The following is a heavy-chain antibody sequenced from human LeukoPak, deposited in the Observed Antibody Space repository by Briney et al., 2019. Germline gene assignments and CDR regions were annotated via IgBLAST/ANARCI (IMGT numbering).Heavy chain of an antibody. CDR1: GFTFSRSD. D-gene: IGHD6-19*01. Sequence: GGSLRLSCAASGFTFSRSDMNWVRQAPGKGLEWVSSISGSSSYIYYTDSLKGRFTISRDNSKNTLYLQMNSLRAEDTAVYYCAKVRWDNSGWYYLDNWGQGTLVTVSS. CDR3: AKVRWDNSGWYYLDN. V-gene: IGHV3-21*01. J-gene: IGHJ4*02. CDR2: ISGSSSYI.